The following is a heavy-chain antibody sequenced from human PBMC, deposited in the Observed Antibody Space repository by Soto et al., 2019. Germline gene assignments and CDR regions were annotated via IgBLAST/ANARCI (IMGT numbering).Heavy chain of an antibody. CDR1: GGTFSNYA. CDR3: AREGFIRSWSPHWFDP. J-gene: IGHJ5*02. Sequence: QVQLVQSGAEVKKPGSSVKVSCEASGGTFSNYAISWVRQAPGQGLEWMGAIIPFLGSAIYAQKFQGRVTLTADKSPSTAYMEMSSLRSDDSAVYFCAREGFIRSWSPHWFDPWGQGTLVSVSS. CDR2: IIPFLGSA. V-gene: IGHV1-69*06. D-gene: IGHD6-13*01.